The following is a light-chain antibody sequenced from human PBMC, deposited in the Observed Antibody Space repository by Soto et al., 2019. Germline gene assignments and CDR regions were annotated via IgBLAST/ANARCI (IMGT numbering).Light chain of an antibody. CDR1: SSNIGSNT. V-gene: IGLV1-44*01. J-gene: IGLJ2*01. CDR3: AAWDDSLNGLL. Sequence: QPVLTQPPSASGTPGQRVTISCSGSSSNIGSNTVNWYQQLPGTAPKLLIYSDTQRPSGVPDRFSGSKSGTSASLTISGLQSEDEADYYCAAWDDSLNGLLFGGGTKLTVL. CDR2: SDT.